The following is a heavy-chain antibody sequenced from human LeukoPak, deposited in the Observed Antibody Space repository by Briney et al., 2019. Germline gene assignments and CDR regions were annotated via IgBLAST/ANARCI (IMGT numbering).Heavy chain of an antibody. V-gene: IGHV4-38-2*01. D-gene: IGHD2-15*01. J-gene: IGHJ4*02. CDR3: ARYGFCNGGNCPDY. CDR1: GYSVSSGYY. CDR2: VFHGGTT. Sequence: SETLSLTCAVSGYSVSSGYYWGWIRQAPRKGLEWIGNVFHGGTTHSNPTLKSRVTVSLDTSKNQFSLKLRSVTAEDTAVYFCARYGFCNGGNCPDYWGQGILVTVSS.